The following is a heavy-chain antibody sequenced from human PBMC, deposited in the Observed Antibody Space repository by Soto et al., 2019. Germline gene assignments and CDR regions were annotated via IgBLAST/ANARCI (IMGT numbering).Heavy chain of an antibody. CDR1: RGSISSGGYS. CDR2: IYHTGST. J-gene: IGHJ5*01. CDR3: ARENTGSLDS. V-gene: IGHV4-30-2*01. Sequence: SSETLSLTCAVSRGSISSGGYSWSWIRQPPGKGLEWIGYIYHTGSTYYNPSLESRVTISVDRSKNQLYLRLSSVTAADTAVYYCARENTGSLDSWGQGTLVTVSS. D-gene: IGHD3-10*01.